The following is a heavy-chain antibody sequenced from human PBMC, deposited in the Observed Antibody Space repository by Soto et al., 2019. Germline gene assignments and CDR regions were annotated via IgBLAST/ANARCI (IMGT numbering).Heavy chain of an antibody. CDR3: ARFFGDDSSGSFDY. CDR1: GFTFSNYV. CDR2: IWYDGSKK. J-gene: IGHJ4*02. V-gene: IGHV3-33*01. D-gene: IGHD3-22*01. Sequence: GGSLRLSCAASGFTFSNYVMHWVRQAPGKGLEWVAVIWYDGSKKYYVDSVKGRFIISRDNSKSTLDLQMNSLRAEDTAVYYCARFFGDDSSGSFDYWGKGNLVNVPS.